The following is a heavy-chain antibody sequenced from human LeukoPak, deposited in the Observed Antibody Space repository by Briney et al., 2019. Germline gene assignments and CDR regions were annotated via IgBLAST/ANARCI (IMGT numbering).Heavy chain of an antibody. Sequence: ASVKVSFKASGYTFTSYGISWVRQAPGQGLEWMGWISAYNGNTNYAQKLQGRVTMTTDTSTSTAYMELRSLRSDDTAVYYCARDSGIAVAGHFDYWGQGTLVTVSS. D-gene: IGHD6-19*01. CDR3: ARDSGIAVAGHFDY. J-gene: IGHJ4*02. CDR1: GYTFTSYG. CDR2: ISAYNGNT. V-gene: IGHV1-18*01.